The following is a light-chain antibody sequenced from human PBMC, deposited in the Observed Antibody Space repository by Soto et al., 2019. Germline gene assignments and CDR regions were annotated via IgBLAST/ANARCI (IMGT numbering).Light chain of an antibody. CDR3: QQYNNWWT. CDR2: GAS. J-gene: IGKJ1*01. CDR1: QSVSNN. Sequence: EIVMTQSPATLSVSPGERATLSCRASQSVSNNLAWYQKKPGQAPRLLIYGASTRATGIPARFSGSGSGTGFTLTISSLQSEDVAFYYCQQYNNWWTFGQGTRVDIK. V-gene: IGKV3-15*01.